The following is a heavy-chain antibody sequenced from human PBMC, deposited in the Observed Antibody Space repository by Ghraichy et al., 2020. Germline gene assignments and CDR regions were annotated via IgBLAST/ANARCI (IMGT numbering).Heavy chain of an antibody. J-gene: IGHJ4*02. D-gene: IGHD2-21*01. CDR3: AKETGGDGYYPPDY. Sequence: GGSLRLSCAASGFTFSNYAMSWVRQAPGKGLEWVSAITGSGGTTYYADSVKGRFTISRDNSKNTLYLQMNSLRAEDTAVYYCAKETGGDGYYPPDYWGQGILVTVSS. CDR2: ITGSGGTT. V-gene: IGHV3-23*01. CDR1: GFTFSNYA.